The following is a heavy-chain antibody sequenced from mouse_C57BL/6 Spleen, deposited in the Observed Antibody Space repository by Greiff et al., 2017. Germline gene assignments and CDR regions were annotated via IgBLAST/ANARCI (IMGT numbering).Heavy chain of an antibody. CDR1: GFTFSDYG. D-gene: IGHD1-1*02. J-gene: IGHJ2*01. Sequence: DVHLLESGGGLVKPGGSLKLSCAASGFTFSDYGMHWVRQAPEKGLEWVAYISSGSSTIYYADTVKGRFTFSIDKSNSTLFLQMTSLRSEDSAMYYCERHGSYYGGQGTTLTVSS. CDR3: ERHGSYY. CDR2: ISSGSSTI. V-gene: IGHV5-17*01.